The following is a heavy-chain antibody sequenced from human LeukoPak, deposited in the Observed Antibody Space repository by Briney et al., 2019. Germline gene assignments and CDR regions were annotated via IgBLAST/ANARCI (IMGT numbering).Heavy chain of an antibody. CDR1: GGSFSGYY. CDR3: ARGRGSSGYYYVKETPALYY. CDR2: INHSGST. J-gene: IGHJ4*02. V-gene: IGHV4-34*01. Sequence: TSETLSLTCAAYGGSFSGYYWSWIRQPPGKGLEWIGEINHSGSTNYNPSLKSRVTISVDTSKNQFSLKLSSVTAADTAVYYCARGRGSSGYYYVKETPALYYWGQGTLVTVSS. D-gene: IGHD3-22*01.